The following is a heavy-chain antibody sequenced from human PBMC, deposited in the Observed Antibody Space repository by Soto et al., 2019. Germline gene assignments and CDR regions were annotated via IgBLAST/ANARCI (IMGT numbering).Heavy chain of an antibody. CDR1: GGSISSYY. V-gene: IGHV4-4*07. CDR3: AREDYYDSSGDNWFGP. Sequence: SETLSLTCTVSGGSISSYYWSWIRQPAGKGLEWIGRIYTSGSTNYNPALKSRVTMSVDTSKNQFSLKLSSVTAADTAVYYCAREDYYDSSGDNWFGPWGQGTLVTVSS. J-gene: IGHJ5*02. D-gene: IGHD3-22*01. CDR2: IYTSGST.